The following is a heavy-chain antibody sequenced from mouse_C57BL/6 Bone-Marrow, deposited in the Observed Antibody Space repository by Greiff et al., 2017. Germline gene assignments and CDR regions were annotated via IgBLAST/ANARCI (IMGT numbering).Heavy chain of an antibody. J-gene: IGHJ4*01. Sequence: EVQLQQSGPELVKPGASVKISCKASGYTFTDYYMNWVKQSHGKSLEWIGDINPNNGGTSYNQKFKGKATLTVDKSSSTAYMELRSLTSEDSAVYYCHYGSSYSAMDYWGQGTSVTVSS. D-gene: IGHD1-1*01. CDR3: HYGSSYSAMDY. V-gene: IGHV1-26*01. CDR2: INPNNGGT. CDR1: GYTFTDYY.